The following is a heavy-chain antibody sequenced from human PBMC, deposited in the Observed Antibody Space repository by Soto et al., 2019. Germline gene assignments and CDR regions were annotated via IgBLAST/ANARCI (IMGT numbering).Heavy chain of an antibody. V-gene: IGHV4-4*02. CDR2: IYHSGST. D-gene: IGHD1-26*01. J-gene: IGHJ6*02. CDR1: GGSISSSNW. CDR3: ARVSGSYYYGMDV. Sequence: QVQLQESGPGLVKPSGTLSLTCAVSGGSISSSNWWSWVRQPPGKGLEWIGEIYHSGSTNYNPSLNRPVTISVDKSKNQFSLKLSSVTAAATAVYYCARVSGSYYYGMDVWGQGTTVTVSS.